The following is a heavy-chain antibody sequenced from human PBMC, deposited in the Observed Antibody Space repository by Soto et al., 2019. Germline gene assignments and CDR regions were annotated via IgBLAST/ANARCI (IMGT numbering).Heavy chain of an antibody. V-gene: IGHV1-46*01. CDR1: GYTFISYA. J-gene: IGHJ4*02. CDR3: ARGGGTLDY. Sequence: QVQLVQSGAEVKKSGASVKVSCKASGYTFISYAMYWVRQAPRQGLEWMGIISPRDGTTTYAQNFQDRVTMTRDTSTRTVYMELSSLRSEDTAVYYCARGGGTLDYWGQGTLVTVSS. CDR2: ISPRDGTT.